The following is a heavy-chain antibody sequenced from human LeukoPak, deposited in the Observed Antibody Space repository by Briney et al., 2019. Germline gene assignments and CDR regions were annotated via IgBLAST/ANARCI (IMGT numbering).Heavy chain of an antibody. CDR2: INPSGGST. D-gene: IGHD6-13*01. CDR3: ARDGGGYSSSLFYYYYYYMDV. V-gene: IGHV1-46*01. CDR1: GYTFTSYY. J-gene: IGHJ6*03. Sequence: GASVKVSCKASGYTFTSYYMHWVRQAPGQGLEWMGIINPSGGSTSYAQKFQGRVTMTRDISKNTVYMELDSLSSEDTAVYYCARDGGGYSSSLFYYYYYYMDVWGKGTTVTVSS.